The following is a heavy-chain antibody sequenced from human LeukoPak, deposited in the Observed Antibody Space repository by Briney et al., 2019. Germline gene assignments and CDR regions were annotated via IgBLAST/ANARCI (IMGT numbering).Heavy chain of an antibody. CDR1: GFIFTSYG. V-gene: IGHV3-30*02. CDR3: AKWGKERLQPHINYYYYYYMDV. CDR2: IQYGGSNK. J-gene: IGHJ6*03. D-gene: IGHD5-24*01. Sequence: DPGGSLRLSCAASGFIFTSYGIHWVRQAPGKGLEWVAFIQYGGSNKYYADSVKGRFTISRDNSKNTLYLQMNSLRAEDTAVYYCAKWGKERLQPHINYYYYYYMDVWGKGTTVTVSS.